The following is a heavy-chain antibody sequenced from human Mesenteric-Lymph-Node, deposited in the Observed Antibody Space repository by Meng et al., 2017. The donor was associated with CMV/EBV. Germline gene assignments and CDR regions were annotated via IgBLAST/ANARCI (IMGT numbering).Heavy chain of an antibody. CDR1: FTFSSYS. V-gene: IGHV3-21*01. CDR3: ARDRLIAGVGNWYFDL. CDR2: ISSSSSYI. J-gene: IGHJ2*01. Sequence: FTFSSYSMNGVRQAPGKGLGWVSSISSSSSYIYYADSVKGRFTISRDNAKNSLYLQMNSLRAEDTAVYYCARDRLIAGVGNWYFDLWGRGTLVTVSS. D-gene: IGHD6-13*01.